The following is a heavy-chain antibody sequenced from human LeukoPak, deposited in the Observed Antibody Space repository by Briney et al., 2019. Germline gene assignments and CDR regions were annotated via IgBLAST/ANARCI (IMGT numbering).Heavy chain of an antibody. J-gene: IGHJ6*03. CDR1: GGSFSGYY. Sequence: SETLSLTCAVYGGSFSGYYWSWIRQPPGKGLEWIGEINHSGSTNYNPSPKSRVTISVDTSKNQFSLKLSSVTAADTAVYYCVGGSYSKYYMDVWGKGTTVTVSS. CDR3: VGGSYSKYYMDV. CDR2: INHSGST. V-gene: IGHV4-34*01. D-gene: IGHD1-26*01.